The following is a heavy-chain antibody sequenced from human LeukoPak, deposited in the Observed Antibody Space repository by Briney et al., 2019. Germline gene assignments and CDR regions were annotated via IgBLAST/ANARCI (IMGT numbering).Heavy chain of an antibody. CDR2: INPNSGGT. J-gene: IGHJ5*02. CDR3: ARDRRRIAVGGRWGYWFDP. Sequence: ASVKVSCKASGYTFTGYYMHWVRQAPGQGLEWMGWINPNSGGTNYAQKFQGRVTMTRDTSISIAYMELSRLRSDDTAVYYCARDRRRIAVGGRWGYWFDPWGQGTLVTVSS. V-gene: IGHV1-2*02. D-gene: IGHD6-19*01. CDR1: GYTFTGYY.